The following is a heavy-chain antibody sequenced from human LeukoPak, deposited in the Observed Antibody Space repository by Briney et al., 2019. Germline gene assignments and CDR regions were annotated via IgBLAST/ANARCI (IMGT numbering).Heavy chain of an antibody. Sequence: SQTLSLTCTVSGGSISSGDYYWSWIRQPPGKGLEWIGYLYYSGSTYYNPSLKSRVTISVDTSKNQFSLKLSSVTAADTAVYYCARDHRYCSRTSCYRVSDYWGQGTLVTVSS. CDR3: ARDHRYCSRTSCYRVSDY. V-gene: IGHV4-30-4*08. CDR2: LYYSGST. D-gene: IGHD2-2*02. CDR1: GGSISSGDYY. J-gene: IGHJ4*02.